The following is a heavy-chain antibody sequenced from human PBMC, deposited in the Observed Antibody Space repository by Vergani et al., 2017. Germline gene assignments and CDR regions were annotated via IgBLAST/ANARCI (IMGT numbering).Heavy chain of an antibody. Sequence: QVQLVESGGGVVQPGRSLRLSCAASGFIFSNYGMHWVRQAPGKGLEWVAGIWYDGTNKYYADSVKGRFTISRDNSKNTLYLQMNSPRAEDTAVYYCAREVQFGSRFADYWGQGTLVTVSS. CDR2: IWYDGTNK. D-gene: IGHD1-1*01. V-gene: IGHV3-33*01. CDR1: GFIFSNYG. J-gene: IGHJ4*02. CDR3: AREVQFGSRFADY.